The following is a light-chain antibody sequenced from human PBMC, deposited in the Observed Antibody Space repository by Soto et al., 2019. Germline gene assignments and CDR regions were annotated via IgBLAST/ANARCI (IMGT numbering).Light chain of an antibody. J-gene: IGLJ1*01. V-gene: IGLV2-14*01. CDR2: DVS. Sequence: QSALTQPASVSGSPGQSIAISCTGTSSDVGGYTYVSWYQQHPGKAPKLMIYDVSSRPSGVSDRFSGSKSGNTASLTISGLQSEDEADYYCSSYTCTHSYVFGTGTKVTVL. CDR3: SSYTCTHSYV. CDR1: SSDVGGYTY.